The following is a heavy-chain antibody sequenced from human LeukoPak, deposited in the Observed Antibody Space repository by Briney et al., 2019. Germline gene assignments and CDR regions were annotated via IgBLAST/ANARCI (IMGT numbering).Heavy chain of an antibody. CDR1: GFTFSSYW. V-gene: IGHV3-7*01. CDR3: ARDGPARGYSV. D-gene: IGHD5-18*01. J-gene: IGHJ4*02. CDR2: IKQDGSEK. Sequence: GGSLRLSCAAPGFTFSSYWMSWVRQAPGKGLEWVANIKQDGSEKYYVDSVKGRFTISRDNAKNSLYLQMNSLRAEDTAVYYCARDGPARGYSVWGQGTLVTVSS.